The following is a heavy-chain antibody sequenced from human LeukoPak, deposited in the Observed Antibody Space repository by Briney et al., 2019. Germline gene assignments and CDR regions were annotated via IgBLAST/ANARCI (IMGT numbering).Heavy chain of an antibody. CDR3: ARDHPYDSSSGDAFDI. CDR1: GYTFTSYY. D-gene: IGHD3-22*01. CDR2: INPSGGST. J-gene: IGHJ3*02. V-gene: IGHV1-46*01. Sequence: ASVKVSCKASGYTFTSYYMHWVRQAPGQGLEWMGIINPSGGSTSYAQKFQGRGTMTRDTSTSTVYMELSSLRSEDRAVYYCARDHPYDSSSGDAFDIWGKGTMVTVSS.